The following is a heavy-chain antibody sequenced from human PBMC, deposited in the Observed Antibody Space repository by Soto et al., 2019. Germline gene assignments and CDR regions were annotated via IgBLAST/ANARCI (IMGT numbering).Heavy chain of an antibody. J-gene: IGHJ4*02. V-gene: IGHV3-23*01. CDR3: ATVHNTSRSFDY. CDR1: GFTFSIYA. Sequence: PGGSLRLSCAAYGFTFSIYAMTWVRQAPGKGLEWVSTTGGSGRTTYYADSVKGRFTVSRDNSKNTLDLQMSSLRAEDTAVYYCATVHNTSRSFDYWGQGTLVTVSS. CDR2: TGGSGRTT. D-gene: IGHD1-20*01.